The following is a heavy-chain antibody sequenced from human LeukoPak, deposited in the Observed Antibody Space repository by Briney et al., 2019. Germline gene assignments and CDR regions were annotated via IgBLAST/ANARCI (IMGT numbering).Heavy chain of an antibody. V-gene: IGHV3-48*04. CDR2: ISSSSSTI. Sequence: GGSLRLSCAASGFTFSSYSMNWVRQAPGKGLEWVSYISSSSSTIYYADSVKGRFTISRDNAKNTLYLQMNSLRAEDTAVYYCARSRRSSPGPLDYWGQGTLVTVSS. J-gene: IGHJ4*02. CDR3: ARSRRSSPGPLDY. CDR1: GFTFSSYS. D-gene: IGHD6-6*01.